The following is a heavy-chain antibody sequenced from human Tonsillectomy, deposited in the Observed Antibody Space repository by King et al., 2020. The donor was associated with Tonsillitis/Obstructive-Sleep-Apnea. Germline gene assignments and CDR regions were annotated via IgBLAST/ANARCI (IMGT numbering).Heavy chain of an antibody. CDR1: GFTFSSYA. V-gene: IGHV3-30*04. CDR2: ISYDGSNK. Sequence: VQLVESGGGVVQPGGSLRLSCAASGFTFSSYAMHWVRQAPGKGLEWVAVISYDGSNKYYADSVKGRFTISRDNSKNTLYLQMNSLRAEDTAVYYCARESVDSGYDEGVYYYYGMDVWGQGTTVTVSS. CDR3: ARESVDSGYDEGVYYYYGMDV. J-gene: IGHJ6*02. D-gene: IGHD5-12*01.